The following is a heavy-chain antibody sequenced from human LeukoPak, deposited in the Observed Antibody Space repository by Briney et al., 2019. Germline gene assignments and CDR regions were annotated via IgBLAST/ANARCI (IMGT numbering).Heavy chain of an antibody. J-gene: IGHJ4*02. CDR2: IIPIFGTA. Sequence: ASVKVSCKASGYSFISYGIIWVRQAPGQGLEWMGRIIPIFGTANYAQKFQGRVTITTDESTSTAYMELGSLRSEDTAVYYCARAHESGYYDYFDYWGQGTLVTVSS. CDR3: ARAHESGYYDYFDY. V-gene: IGHV1-69*05. D-gene: IGHD3-22*01. CDR1: GYSFISYG.